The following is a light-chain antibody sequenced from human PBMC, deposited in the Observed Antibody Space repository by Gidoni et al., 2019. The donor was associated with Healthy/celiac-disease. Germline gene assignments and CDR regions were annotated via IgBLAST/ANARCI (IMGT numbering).Light chain of an antibody. CDR2: EAS. Sequence: EIVLTQSPGTLSLSPGERATLSCRASQSVSSNYLAWYQQKPGQAPRLLIFEASRRATGIPDRFSGSGSGTDFTLTISRLEPEAFAVYYCQQYGSTPFTFXXXTKLEIK. J-gene: IGKJ2*01. CDR3: QQYGSTPFT. CDR1: QSVSSNY. V-gene: IGKV3-20*01.